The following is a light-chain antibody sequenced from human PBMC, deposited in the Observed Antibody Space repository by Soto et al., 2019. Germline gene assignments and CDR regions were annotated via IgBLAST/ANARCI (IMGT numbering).Light chain of an antibody. CDR2: GAS. CDR1: QSVSSSY. Sequence: EIVLTQSPGTQSLSPGERATLSCRASQSVSSSYLAWYQQKPGQAPRLLIYGASSRATGIPDRFSGSGSGTDFTLTISSLEPEDFALYYCQQRSNWPITFGQGTRLEIK. CDR3: QQRSNWPIT. J-gene: IGKJ5*01. V-gene: IGKV3D-20*02.